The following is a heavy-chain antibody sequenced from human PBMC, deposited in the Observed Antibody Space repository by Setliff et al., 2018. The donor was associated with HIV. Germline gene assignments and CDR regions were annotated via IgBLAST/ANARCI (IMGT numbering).Heavy chain of an antibody. CDR2: ISHSGST. CDR3: ATTYCRGADCPQMYDY. CDR1: GGSISGNHW. Sequence: SETLSLTCAVFGGSISGNHWWSWVRQPPGKGLEWIGDISHSGSTNYNPSLRSRVTISVDTSRKQWSLRLNSVTAADTAVYYCATTYCRGADCPQMYDYWGQGTLVTVSS. V-gene: IGHV4-4*02. D-gene: IGHD2-21*02. J-gene: IGHJ4*02.